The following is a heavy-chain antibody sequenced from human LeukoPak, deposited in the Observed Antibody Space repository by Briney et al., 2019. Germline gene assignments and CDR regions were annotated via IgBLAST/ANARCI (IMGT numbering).Heavy chain of an antibody. CDR1: GYSFGAYY. CDR3: ATWGLHFDI. J-gene: IGHJ3*02. Sequence: ASVKVSCKASGYSFGAYYMYWVRQAPGQGLEWMGWIRPNSGGTNFTQKFQGRVTMTTDTSINTAYMELSRLTSDDTAVYFCATWGLHFDIWGQGTMVTVSS. V-gene: IGHV1-2*02. CDR2: IRPNSGGT. D-gene: IGHD3-16*01.